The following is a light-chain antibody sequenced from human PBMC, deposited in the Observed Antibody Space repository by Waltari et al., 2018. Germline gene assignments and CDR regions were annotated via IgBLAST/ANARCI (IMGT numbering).Light chain of an antibody. Sequence: IQLTKSPSSLSACFGDRITITCRESQNIDIYLNWYQQRPGKAPNVLISVASNLRSGVPSRFIGSGSGTVFTLTINNLQPEDFATYYCRQSYSIATFGQGTKLEMK. CDR1: QNIDIY. V-gene: IGKV1-39*01. CDR3: RQSYSIAT. J-gene: IGKJ2*01. CDR2: VAS.